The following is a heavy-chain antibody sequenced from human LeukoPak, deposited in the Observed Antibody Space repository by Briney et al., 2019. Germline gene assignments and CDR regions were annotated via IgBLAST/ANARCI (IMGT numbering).Heavy chain of an antibody. CDR2: IYTSGST. D-gene: IGHD3-3*01. V-gene: IGHV4-61*02. CDR1: GGSISSGSYY. CDR3: AREKVWSDY. J-gene: IGHJ4*02. Sequence: PSETLSLTCAVYGGSISSGSYYWSWIRQPAGKGLEWIGRIYTSGSTNYNPSLKSRVTISVDTSKNQFSLKLSSVTAADTAVYYCAREKVWSDYWGQGTLVTVSS.